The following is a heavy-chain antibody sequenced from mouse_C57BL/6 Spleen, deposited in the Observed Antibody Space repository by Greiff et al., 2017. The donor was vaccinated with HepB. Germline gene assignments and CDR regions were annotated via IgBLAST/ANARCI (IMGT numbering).Heavy chain of an antibody. CDR2: INHNNGGT. D-gene: IGHD2-2*01. J-gene: IGHJ2*01. V-gene: IGHV1-26*01. CDR3: ARSRGGYDFDY. Sequence: EVQLQQSGPELVKPGASVKISCKASGYTFTDYYMNWVKQSHGKSLEWIGDINHNNGGTSYNQKFKGKATLTVDKSSSTAYMELRSRTSEDSAVYYCARSRGGYDFDYWGQGTTLTVSS. CDR1: GYTFTDYY.